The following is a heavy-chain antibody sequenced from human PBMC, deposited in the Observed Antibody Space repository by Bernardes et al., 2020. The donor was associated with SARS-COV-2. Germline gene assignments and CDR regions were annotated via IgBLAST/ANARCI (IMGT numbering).Heavy chain of an antibody. CDR2: IKSKTDGGTT. V-gene: IGHV3-15*01. Sequence: GGSLRLSCAASGFTFSNAWMSWVRQAPGKGLEWVGRIKSKTDGGTTDYAAPVKGRFTISRDDSKNTLYLQMNSLKTEDTAVYYCTTDLKGNSGSHYYYYYGMDVWGQGTTVTVSS. CDR3: TTDLKGNSGSHYYYYYGMDV. D-gene: IGHD1-26*01. J-gene: IGHJ6*02. CDR1: GFTFSNAW.